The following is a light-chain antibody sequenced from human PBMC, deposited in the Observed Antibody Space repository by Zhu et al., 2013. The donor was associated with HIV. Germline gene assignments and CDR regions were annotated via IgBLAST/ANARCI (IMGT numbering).Light chain of an antibody. CDR3: QQRSNWPLCS. CDR1: QSVSSY. J-gene: IGKJ2*04. CDR2: DAS. Sequence: EIVLTQSPATLSLSPGERATLSCRASQSVSSYVAWYQQKPGQAPRLLIFDASNRATGVPARFSGSGSGTDFTLTISGLEPEDFAVYYCQQRSNWPLCSFGQGTKLEIK. V-gene: IGKV3-11*01.